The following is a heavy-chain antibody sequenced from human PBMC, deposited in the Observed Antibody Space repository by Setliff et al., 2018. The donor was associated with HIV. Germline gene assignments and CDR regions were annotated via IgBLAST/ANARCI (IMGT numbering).Heavy chain of an antibody. D-gene: IGHD3-16*02. CDR3: ARDGFLGSYRYPNLFDY. V-gene: IGHV3-48*03. CDR2: ISSSGDNI. Sequence: PGGSLRLSCAASGFTFSSYWMNWVRQAPGKGLEWVSYISSSGDNIHYADSVKGRFTISRDNAKKSLYLQMNSLRAEDTAVYYCARDGFLGSYRYPNLFDYWGQGTLVTVSS. J-gene: IGHJ4*02. CDR1: GFTFSSYW.